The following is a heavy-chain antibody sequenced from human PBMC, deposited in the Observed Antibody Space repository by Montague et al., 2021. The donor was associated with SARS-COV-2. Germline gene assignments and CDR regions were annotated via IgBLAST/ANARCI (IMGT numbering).Heavy chain of an antibody. CDR3: ARRAHRGVRGLDA. J-gene: IGHJ3*01. CDR1: GGSFSGYY. CDR2: INHSGST. V-gene: IGHV4-34*01. Sequence: TLSLTCGVYGGSFSGYYWSWIRQPPGKGLQWIGGINHSGSTNYNSSLNSRGTISLDTSKNQFSLKLTSVSAADTALYYCARRAHRGVRGLDAWGQGTLVTVSS. D-gene: IGHD3-10*01.